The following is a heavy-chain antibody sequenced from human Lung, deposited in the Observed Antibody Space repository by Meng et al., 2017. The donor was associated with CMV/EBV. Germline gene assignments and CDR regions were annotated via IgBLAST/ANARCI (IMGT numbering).Heavy chain of an antibody. J-gene: IGHJ5*02. Sequence: SXXVSXQASGYTFTGYYMHWVRQAPGQGLEWMGWINPNSGGTNYAQKFQGRVTMTRDTSISTAYMELSRLRSDDTAVYYCARGVGYCSSTSCQVWFDPWXQGTLVTVSS. V-gene: IGHV1-2*02. CDR3: ARGVGYCSSTSCQVWFDP. D-gene: IGHD2-2*01. CDR2: INPNSGGT. CDR1: GYTFTGYY.